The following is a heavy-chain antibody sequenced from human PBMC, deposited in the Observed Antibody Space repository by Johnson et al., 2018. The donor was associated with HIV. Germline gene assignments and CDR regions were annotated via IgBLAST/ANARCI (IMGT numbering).Heavy chain of an antibody. V-gene: IGHV3-66*01. CDR3: AKDLDSSSWGAFDI. CDR1: GFSISSNY. Sequence: VQLVESGGGLVQPGGSLRLSCAASGFSISSNYMSWIRQAPGKGLEWVSVIYRAGSTNYADSVKGRFTISRDNSKNTLYLQMNSLRAEDTAVYYCAKDLDSSSWGAFDIWGQGTMVTVSS. J-gene: IGHJ3*02. CDR2: IYRAGST. D-gene: IGHD6-6*01.